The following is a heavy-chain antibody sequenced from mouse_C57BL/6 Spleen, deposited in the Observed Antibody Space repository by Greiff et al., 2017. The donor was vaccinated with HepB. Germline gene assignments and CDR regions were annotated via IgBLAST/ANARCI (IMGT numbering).Heavy chain of an antibody. CDR1: GYAFSSSW. CDR2: IYPGDGDT. CDR3: ARIDSSGYYFDY. J-gene: IGHJ2*01. D-gene: IGHD3-2*02. Sequence: VKLMESGPELVKPGASVKISCKASGYAFSSSWMNWVKQRPGKGLEWIGRIYPGDGDTNYNGKFKGKATLTADKSSSTAYMQLSSLTSEDSAVYFCARIDSSGYYFDYWGQGTTLTVSS. V-gene: IGHV1-82*01.